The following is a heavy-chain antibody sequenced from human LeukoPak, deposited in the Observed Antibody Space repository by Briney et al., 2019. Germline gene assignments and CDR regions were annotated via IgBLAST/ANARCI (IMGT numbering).Heavy chain of an antibody. D-gene: IGHD6-13*01. J-gene: IGHJ6*03. V-gene: IGHV5-51*01. CDR2: IYPDDSNT. Sequence: GESLQISCQGSGSNFPIYWIGWVRQMHGQGLEWMGIIYPDDSNTIYGPSFQGQATISADKSINTAYLEWSSLKASDTAIYYCARQGAAGKYYYYYMDVWGKGTTVTVSS. CDR1: GSNFPIYW. CDR3: ARQGAAGKYYYYYMDV.